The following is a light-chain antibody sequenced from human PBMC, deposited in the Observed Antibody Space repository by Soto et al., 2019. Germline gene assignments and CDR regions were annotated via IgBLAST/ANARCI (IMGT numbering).Light chain of an antibody. V-gene: IGKV3D-15*01. CDR3: QQYDNWPPRLT. CDR2: GAS. CDR1: QSVSNY. Sequence: EIVMTQYPATLSVSPGETVTLSCRASQSVSNYLAWYQHKPGQPPRLLIYGASTKAPCIAARFNGGGSGTEFTLTISSLQSEDFGVYYCQQYDNWPPRLTFGGGTKVEIK. J-gene: IGKJ4*01.